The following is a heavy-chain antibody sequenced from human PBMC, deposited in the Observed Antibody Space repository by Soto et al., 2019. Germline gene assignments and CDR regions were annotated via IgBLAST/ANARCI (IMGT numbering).Heavy chain of an antibody. V-gene: IGHV1-18*01. J-gene: IGHJ5*02. CDR1: GYTFTSHA. CDR3: ARINYDTSGYRLDP. D-gene: IGHD3-22*01. CDR2: ISPYNGNT. Sequence: QVQLVQSGAEVKEPGASVKVSCKASGYTFTSHAISWVRQAPGQGLEWMGWISPYNGNTNYAQKLQGRVTMTTETSTSTAYMELRSLRSDDTAVYYCARINYDTSGYRLDPWGPGTLVTVSS.